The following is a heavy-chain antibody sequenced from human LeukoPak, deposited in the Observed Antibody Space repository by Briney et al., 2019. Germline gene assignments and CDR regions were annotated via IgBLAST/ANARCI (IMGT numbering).Heavy chain of an antibody. Sequence: PSETLSLTCTVSGGSLSSYYWSWIRKPAGKGLEWIGRINTSGSTNYNPSLKSRVTMSVDTSKKQFSLKLSSVTAADTAVYYCARNLLPAAKGAFDIWGQGTLVTVSS. CDR3: ARNLLPAAKGAFDI. CDR1: GGSLSSYY. CDR2: INTSGST. D-gene: IGHD2-2*01. J-gene: IGHJ3*02. V-gene: IGHV4-4*07.